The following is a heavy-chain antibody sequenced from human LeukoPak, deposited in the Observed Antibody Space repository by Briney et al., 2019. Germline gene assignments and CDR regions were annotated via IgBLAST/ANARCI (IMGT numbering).Heavy chain of an antibody. Sequence: ASVKVSCKASGYTFTGYYMHWVRQAPGQGLEWMGWINPNSGGTNYAQKFQGRATMTRDTSISTAYMELSRLRSDDTAVYYCARDETTVGYIVIAVAGTFDYWGQGTLVTVSS. CDR3: ARDETTVGYIVIAVAGTFDY. D-gene: IGHD6-19*01. CDR1: GYTFTGYY. CDR2: INPNSGGT. J-gene: IGHJ4*02. V-gene: IGHV1-2*02.